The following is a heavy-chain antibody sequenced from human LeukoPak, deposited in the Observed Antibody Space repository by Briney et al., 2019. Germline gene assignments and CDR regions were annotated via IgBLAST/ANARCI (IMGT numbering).Heavy chain of an antibody. J-gene: IGHJ5*02. CDR2: IKQDGSEK. Sequence: GGSLRLSCAASGFTFSSHWMSWVRQAPGKGLEWVANIKQDGSEKYYVDSVKGRFTMSRDNAKNSLFLQMNSLRAEDTAVYYCARTAYGSGSYSTNRNWFDPWGQGTLVTVSS. V-gene: IGHV3-7*01. D-gene: IGHD3-10*01. CDR1: GFTFSSHW. CDR3: ARTAYGSGSYSTNRNWFDP.